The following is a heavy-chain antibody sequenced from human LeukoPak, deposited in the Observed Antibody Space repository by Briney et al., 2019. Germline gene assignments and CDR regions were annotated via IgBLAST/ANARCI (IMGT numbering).Heavy chain of an antibody. D-gene: IGHD1-26*01. CDR1: GGSISSGDYY. J-gene: IGHJ4*02. CDR3: ARDGGEGGATFDY. Sequence: PSQTLSLTCTVSGGSISSGDYYWSWIRQPPGKGLEWIGYIYYSGSTNYNPSLKSRVTISVDTSKNQFSLKLSSVTAADTAVYYCARDGGEGGATFDYWGQGTLVTVSS. V-gene: IGHV4-61*08. CDR2: IYYSGST.